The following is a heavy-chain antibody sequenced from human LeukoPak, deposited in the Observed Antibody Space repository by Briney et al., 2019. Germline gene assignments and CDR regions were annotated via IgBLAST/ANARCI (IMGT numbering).Heavy chain of an antibody. J-gene: IGHJ6*04. V-gene: IGHV4-4*07. D-gene: IGHD3-3*01. CDR2: IYTSGST. Sequence: PSETLSLTCTVSGGSISSYYWSWIRQPAGKGLEWIGRIYTSGSTNYNPSLKSRVTVSVDTSKNQFSLKLSSVTAADTAVYYCARGYYDFWSGYYPDVWGKGTTVTVSS. CDR1: GGSISSYY. CDR3: ARGYYDFWSGYYPDV.